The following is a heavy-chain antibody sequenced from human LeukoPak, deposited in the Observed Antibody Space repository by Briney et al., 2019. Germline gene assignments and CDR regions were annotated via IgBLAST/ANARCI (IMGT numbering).Heavy chain of an antibody. CDR1: GGSFRGYY. V-gene: IGHV4-34*01. D-gene: IGHD4-17*01. Sequence: PSETLSLTCAVYGGSFRGYYWSWIPQPPGKGLEWVGEINHSGSTNYNPSLKSRVTISVDTSKNQFSLKLSSVTAADTAVYYCARGPLLDDYGDYGTDYWGQGTLVTVSS. CDR2: INHSGST. CDR3: ARGPLLDDYGDYGTDY. J-gene: IGHJ4*02.